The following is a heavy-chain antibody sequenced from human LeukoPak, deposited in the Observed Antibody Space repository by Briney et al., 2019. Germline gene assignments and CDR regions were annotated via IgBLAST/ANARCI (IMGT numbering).Heavy chain of an antibody. CDR1: GASISSGSSY. J-gene: IGHJ4*02. CDR3: ARTYSSGPFDD. Sequence: PSETLSLTCTVSGASISSGSSYRSWIRQPAGKGLEWIGRIYTSGSTNYNPSLKSRVTISGDTSKNQFSLKLSSVTAADTAVYYCARTYSSGPFDDWGQGTLVTVSS. CDR2: IYTSGST. V-gene: IGHV4-61*02. D-gene: IGHD3-22*01.